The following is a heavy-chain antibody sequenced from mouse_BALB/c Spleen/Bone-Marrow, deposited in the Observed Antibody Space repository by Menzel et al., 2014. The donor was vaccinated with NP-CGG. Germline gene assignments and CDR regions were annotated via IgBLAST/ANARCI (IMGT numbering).Heavy chain of an antibody. CDR3: ARWANWDGFAY. V-gene: IGHV1-4*01. CDR2: INPSSGYT. J-gene: IGHJ3*01. CDR1: GYTFTSYT. D-gene: IGHD4-1*02. Sequence: QVQLKESGAELARPGASVKMSCKASGYTFTSYTMHWVKQRPGQGLEWIGYINPSSGYTNYNQKFKDKATLTADKSSSTAYMQLSSLTSEDSAGYYCARWANWDGFAYWGQGTLVTVSA.